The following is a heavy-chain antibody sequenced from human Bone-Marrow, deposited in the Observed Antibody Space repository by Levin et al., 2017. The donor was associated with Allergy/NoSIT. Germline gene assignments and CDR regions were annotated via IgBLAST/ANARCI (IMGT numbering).Heavy chain of an antibody. CDR2: ISGSGGNT. V-gene: IGHV3-23*01. D-gene: IGHD3-22*01. CDR1: GFIFRNYA. J-gene: IGHJ4*02. CDR3: AGYDTSAYHSPFDY. Sequence: GGSLRLSCAASGFIFRNYAMNWVRQAPGKGLGWVSQISGSGGNTHYADSVKGRFTFSRDNSKNTLYLQMNSLRVEDTAVYYCAGYDTSAYHSPFDYWGQGTLVTVSS.